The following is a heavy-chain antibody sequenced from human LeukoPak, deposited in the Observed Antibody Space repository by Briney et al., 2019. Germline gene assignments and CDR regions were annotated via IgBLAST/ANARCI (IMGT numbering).Heavy chain of an antibody. D-gene: IGHD2-2*01. CDR2: INPSGGST. V-gene: IGHV1-46*01. Sequence: ASVKVSCKASGYTFTSYYMHWVRQAPGQGLEWMGIINPSGGSTSYAQKFQGRVTMTRDTSISTAYMELSRLRSDDTAVYYCARVGGSTRHYYMDVWGKGTTVTVSS. J-gene: IGHJ6*03. CDR1: GYTFTSYY. CDR3: ARVGGSTRHYYMDV.